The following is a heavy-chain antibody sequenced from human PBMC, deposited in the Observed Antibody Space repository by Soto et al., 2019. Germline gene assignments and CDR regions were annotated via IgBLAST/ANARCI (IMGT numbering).Heavy chain of an antibody. J-gene: IGHJ4*02. CDR2: IGPAGDT. CDR3: ARSRGADFDY. CDR1: GFTRSNYD. Sequence: EVQLVESGGALVQPGGSLRLSCAASGFTRSNYDMHWVRQATGKGLEWVSAIGPAGDTYYPGSVKGRFTISRENAKNSLYLQMNSLRAGDTAVYYCARSRGADFDYWGQGTLVTVSS. V-gene: IGHV3-13*04. D-gene: IGHD3-10*01.